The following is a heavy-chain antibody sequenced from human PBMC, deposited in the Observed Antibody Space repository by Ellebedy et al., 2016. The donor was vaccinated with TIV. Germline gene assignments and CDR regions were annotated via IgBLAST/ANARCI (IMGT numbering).Heavy chain of an antibody. J-gene: IGHJ3*02. V-gene: IGHV1-45*02. CDR1: GYTFTYRY. CDR2: ITPFNGNT. D-gene: IGHD2-15*01. CDR3: AGCSGGSCYGGDAFDI. Sequence: SVKVSXKASGYTFTYRYLHWVRQAPGQALEWMGWITPFNGNTNYAQKFQDRVTITRDRSMSTAYMELSSLRSEDTAMYYCAGCSGGSCYGGDAFDIWGQGTMVTVSS.